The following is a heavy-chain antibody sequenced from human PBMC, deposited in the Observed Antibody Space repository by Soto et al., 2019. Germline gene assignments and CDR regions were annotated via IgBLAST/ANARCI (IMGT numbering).Heavy chain of an antibody. CDR3: ARKTDTIPSGGDV. V-gene: IGHV3-53*04. CDR2: IYSGGDT. D-gene: IGHD3-10*01. Sequence: EVQLVESGGGLVQPGGSLRLSCTASGFAVRHNYMTWVRQAPGKGLEWVSLIYSGGDTAYADSVTGRFTISRHTSQNTPYLQMNSLRAKDTAVSYCARKTDTIPSGGDVWGKGTAVTVPS. J-gene: IGHJ6*04. CDR1: GFAVRHNY.